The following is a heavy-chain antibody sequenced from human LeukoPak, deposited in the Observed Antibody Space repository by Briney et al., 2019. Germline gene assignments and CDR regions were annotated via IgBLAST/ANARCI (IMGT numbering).Heavy chain of an antibody. CDR3: AADYYYDSSGFHFDY. D-gene: IGHD3-22*01. J-gene: IGHJ4*02. CDR2: INANGINT. Sequence: GGSLRLSCAASGFAFNFYAMSWVRQAPGKGLQWVSTINANGINTYYADSVRGRFTISRDNSKDTLYLQLSSLRSEDTAVYYCAADYYYDSSGFHFDYWGQGTLVTVSS. CDR1: GFAFNFYA. V-gene: IGHV3-23*01.